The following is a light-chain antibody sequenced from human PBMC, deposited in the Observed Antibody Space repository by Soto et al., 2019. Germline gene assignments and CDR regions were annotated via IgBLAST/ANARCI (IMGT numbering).Light chain of an antibody. Sequence: QSALTQPPSASGSPGQSVTISCTGTSSDVGGYNYVSWYQQHPGRAPKFMIYEVSKRPSGVPDRFSGSKSGNTASLTVSGLQTEDEADYYCSSYAGSNNQVFGTGTKVTVL. CDR3: SSYAGSNNQV. V-gene: IGLV2-8*01. CDR1: SSDVGGYNY. J-gene: IGLJ1*01. CDR2: EVS.